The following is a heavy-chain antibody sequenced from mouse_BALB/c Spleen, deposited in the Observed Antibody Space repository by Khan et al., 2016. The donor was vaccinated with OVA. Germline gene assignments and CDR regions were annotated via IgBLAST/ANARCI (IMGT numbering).Heavy chain of an antibody. J-gene: IGHJ3*01. V-gene: IGHV5-6*01. Sequence: VESGGDLVKPGGSLKLSCAASGFTFSTYGMSWVRQSPDKRLEWVATISSGGSYTYYPDNVKGRFTISRDNAKNTLYLQMSSLKSEDTAMYYCARLAYYYNSEGFAYWGQGTLVTVSA. D-gene: IGHD1-1*01. CDR1: GFTFSTYG. CDR3: ARLAYYYNSEGFAY. CDR2: ISSGGSYT.